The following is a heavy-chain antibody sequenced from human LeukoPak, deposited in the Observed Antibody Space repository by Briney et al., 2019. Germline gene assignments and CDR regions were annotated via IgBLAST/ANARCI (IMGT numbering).Heavy chain of an antibody. J-gene: IGHJ4*02. CDR1: GGSFSGYY. V-gene: IGHV4-34*01. CDR3: ATGSYGYSYGDTYDY. CDR2: INHSGST. Sequence: SETLSLTCAVYGGSFSGYYGSWIRQPPGKGLEWIGEINHSGSTNYNPSLKSRVTISVDTSKNQFSLKLSSVTAADTAVYYCATGSYGYSYGDTYDYWGQGTLVTVSS. D-gene: IGHD5-18*01.